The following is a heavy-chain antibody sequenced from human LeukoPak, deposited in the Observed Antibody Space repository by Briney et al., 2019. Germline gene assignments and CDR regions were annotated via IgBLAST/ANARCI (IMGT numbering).Heavy chain of an antibody. Sequence: GGSLRLSCAAPGFTFSSYAMSWVRQAPGKGLEWVSAISGSGGSTYYADSVRGRFTISRDNSKNTLYLQMNSLRAEDTAVYYCAIPSGLYDRWGQGTLVTVSS. D-gene: IGHD2-8*01. V-gene: IGHV3-23*01. CDR2: ISGSGGST. CDR1: GFTFSSYA. J-gene: IGHJ5*02. CDR3: AIPSGLYDR.